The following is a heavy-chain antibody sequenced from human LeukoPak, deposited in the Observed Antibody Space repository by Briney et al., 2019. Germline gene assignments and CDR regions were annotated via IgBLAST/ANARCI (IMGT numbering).Heavy chain of an antibody. V-gene: IGHV5-51*01. J-gene: IGHJ4*02. Sequence: GESLKISCKGSGYIFSAYWMGWVRQKPGKGLEWMGIIYPGDSDTRYSPSFEGQVTISADRSISTAFLQWSRLQASDTAIYYCARLLCGGPAATPFDYWGQGTLLAVSS. D-gene: IGHD2-2*01. CDR2: IYPGDSDT. CDR3: ARLLCGGPAATPFDY. CDR1: GYIFSAYW.